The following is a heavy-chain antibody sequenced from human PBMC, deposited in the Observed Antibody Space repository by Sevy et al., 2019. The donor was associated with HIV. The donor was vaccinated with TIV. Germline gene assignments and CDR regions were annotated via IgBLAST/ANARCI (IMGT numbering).Heavy chain of an antibody. J-gene: IGHJ4*02. CDR2: ISSGSSYI. V-gene: IGHV3-21*01. CDR1: GFTFSRYS. CDR3: ARVREDTAMVSALY. Sequence: GGSLRLSCAASGFTFSRYSMNWVHQAPGKGLEWVSSISSGSSYIFYADSVKGRFTVSRDNAKNSLYLQMNSLRAEDTAVYYCARVREDTAMVSALYWGQGILVTVSS. D-gene: IGHD5-18*01.